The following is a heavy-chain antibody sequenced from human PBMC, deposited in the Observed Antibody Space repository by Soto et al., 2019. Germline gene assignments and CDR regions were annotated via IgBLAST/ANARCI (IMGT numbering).Heavy chain of an antibody. J-gene: IGHJ6*02. V-gene: IGHV3-7*03. CDR1: GFTFSSYL. CDR3: ARASWSGGGCDRWYYHMDV. Sequence: WVSLSLSCAASGFTFSSYLWSWFRQPPGKGLEWVADIKEDGSEKYYLDPVNCRFTISRDSTKNSVLLQMNILTADDTAAYYPARASWSGGGCDRWYYHMDVWGQGTMVIVSS. CDR2: IKEDGSEK. D-gene: IGHD2-15*01.